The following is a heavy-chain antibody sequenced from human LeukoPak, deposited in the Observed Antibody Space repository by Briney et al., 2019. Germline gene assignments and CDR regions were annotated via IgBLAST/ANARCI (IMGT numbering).Heavy chain of an antibody. D-gene: IGHD3-9*01. Sequence: GGSLRLSCAASGFTFSDYYMSWLRQAPGKGLEWISYITSSSSDTNYADSVKGRFTISRDNAKKSLYLQMNSLRAEDTAVYYCARDYDILTGYFRGGFDYWGQGTLVTVSS. J-gene: IGHJ4*02. V-gene: IGHV3-11*05. CDR2: ITSSSSDT. CDR3: ARDYDILTGYFRGGFDY. CDR1: GFTFSDYY.